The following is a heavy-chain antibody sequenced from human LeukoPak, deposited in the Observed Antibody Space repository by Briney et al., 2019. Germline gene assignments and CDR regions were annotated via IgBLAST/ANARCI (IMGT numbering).Heavy chain of an antibody. CDR1: GGSFSGYY. Sequence: SETLSLTCAVYGGSFSGYYRSWIRQPPGKGLEWIGEINHSGGTNYNPSLKSRVTLSVDTSKNQFSLKLRSVTAADTAVYYCARAYNWNDRDLDYWGQGTLVTVPS. CDR2: INHSGGT. J-gene: IGHJ4*02. CDR3: ARAYNWNDRDLDY. D-gene: IGHD1-20*01. V-gene: IGHV4-34*01.